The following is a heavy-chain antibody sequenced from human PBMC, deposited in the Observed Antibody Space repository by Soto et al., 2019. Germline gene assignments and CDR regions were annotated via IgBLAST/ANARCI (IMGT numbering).Heavy chain of an antibody. V-gene: IGHV2-5*01. CDR3: AHRQPSEMATNEYFQH. D-gene: IGHD5-12*01. J-gene: IGHJ1*01. Sequence: SGPRLVNPTQTLTLTCTFSGFSLSTSGVGVGWIRQPPGKALEWLALIYWNDDKRYSPSLKSRLTITKDTSKNQVVLTMTNMDPVDTATYYCAHRQPSEMATNEYFQHWGQGTLVTVSS. CDR2: IYWNDDK. CDR1: GFSLSTSGVG.